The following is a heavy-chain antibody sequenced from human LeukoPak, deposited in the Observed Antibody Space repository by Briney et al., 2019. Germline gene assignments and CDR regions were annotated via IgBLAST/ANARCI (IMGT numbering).Heavy chain of an antibody. J-gene: IGHJ4*02. CDR3: AKDKEPIVATIGLFDY. CDR2: IWYDGSNK. CDR1: GFTFSRYG. V-gene: IGHV3-33*06. Sequence: GRSLRLSCAASGFTFSRYGMHWVRQATGKGLEWVAVIWYDGSNKYYADSVKGRFTISRDNSKKTLYLQINSLRAEDKAVYYCAKDKEPIVATIGLFDYWGQGTLVTVSS. D-gene: IGHD5-12*01.